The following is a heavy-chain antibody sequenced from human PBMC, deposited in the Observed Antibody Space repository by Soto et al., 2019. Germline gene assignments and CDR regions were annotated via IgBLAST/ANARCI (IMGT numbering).Heavy chain of an antibody. J-gene: IGHJ4*02. CDR3: AKGRLGYCGGNTCPEN. CDR2: ISTDGSVT. V-gene: IGHV3-74*01. D-gene: IGHD2-15*01. Sequence: EVQLVESGGGLVQPGGSLRLSCAASGLTFSSYWMHWVRQAPGKGLVWVSRISTDGSVTTYADSVKGRFTISRDDSKNTLYLQMTSLRAEDTALYFCAKGRLGYCGGNTCPENWGQGTLVTVSS. CDR1: GLTFSSYW.